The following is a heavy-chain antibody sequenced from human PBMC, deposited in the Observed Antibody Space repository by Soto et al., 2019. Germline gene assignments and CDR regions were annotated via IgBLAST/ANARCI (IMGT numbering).Heavy chain of an antibody. V-gene: IGHV4-31*03. D-gene: IGHD6-13*01. Sequence: SETLSLTCTVSGGSISSGGYYWSWIRQHPGKGLEWIGYIYYSGSTYYNPSLKSRVTISVDTSKNQFSLKLSSVTAADTAVYYCARQGQQLVLIYYYYGMDVWGQGTTVTVSS. J-gene: IGHJ6*02. CDR2: IYYSGST. CDR1: GGSISSGGYY. CDR3: ARQGQQLVLIYYYYGMDV.